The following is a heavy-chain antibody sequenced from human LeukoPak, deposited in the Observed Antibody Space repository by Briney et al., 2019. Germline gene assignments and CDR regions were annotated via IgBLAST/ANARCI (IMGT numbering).Heavy chain of an antibody. J-gene: IGHJ6*03. D-gene: IGHD1-14*01. CDR2: VMPLFNTP. CDR1: GDSFNNYI. V-gene: IGHV1-69*05. Sequence: GSSVTVSCKASGDSFNNYIITWVRQAPRQGLEWMGGVMPLFNTPNYAQKFQGRISITTDASTHTSYLELRSLRSEDTAVYSCARVDRHHFYMDVWGKGTTVTVSS. CDR3: ARVDRHHFYMDV.